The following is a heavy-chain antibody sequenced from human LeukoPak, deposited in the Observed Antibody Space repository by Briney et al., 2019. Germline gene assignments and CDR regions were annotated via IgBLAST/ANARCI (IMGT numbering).Heavy chain of an antibody. D-gene: IGHD3-22*01. CDR2: ISAYNGNT. Sequence: GASVKVSCKASGYTFTSYGISWVRQAPGQGLEWMGGISAYNGNTNYAQKLQGRVTMTTDTSTSTAYMELRSLRSDDTAVYYCASTVYYYDSSGYYVVDQYYFDYWGQGTLVTVSS. CDR3: ASTVYYYDSSGYYVVDQYYFDY. J-gene: IGHJ4*02. V-gene: IGHV1-18*01. CDR1: GYTFTSYG.